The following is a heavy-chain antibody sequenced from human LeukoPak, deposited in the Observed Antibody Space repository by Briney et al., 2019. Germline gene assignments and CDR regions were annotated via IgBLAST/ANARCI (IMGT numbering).Heavy chain of an antibody. CDR3: ARVVNYYDSSGYRNWFDP. V-gene: IGHV3-53*01. J-gene: IGHJ5*02. Sequence: GGSLRLSCAASGFTVSSNYMSWVRQAPGKGLEWASVIYSGGSTYYADSVKGRFTISRDNSKNTLYLQMNSLRAEDTAVYYCARVVNYYDSSGYRNWFDPWGQGTLVTVSS. D-gene: IGHD3-22*01. CDR2: IYSGGST. CDR1: GFTVSSNY.